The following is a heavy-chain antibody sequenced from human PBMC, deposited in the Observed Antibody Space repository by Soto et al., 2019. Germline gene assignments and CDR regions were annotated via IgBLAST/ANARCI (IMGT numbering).Heavy chain of an antibody. CDR1: GYTFTSYA. Sequence: SVKVSCKASGYTFTSYAMHWVRQAPGQRLEWMGWINAGNGNTKYSQKFQGRVTITRDTSASTAYMELSSLRSEDTAVYYCARDCSGGSCYLAMDYWGQGTLVTVSS. CDR3: ARDCSGGSCYLAMDY. D-gene: IGHD2-15*01. CDR2: INAGNGNT. V-gene: IGHV1-3*01. J-gene: IGHJ4*02.